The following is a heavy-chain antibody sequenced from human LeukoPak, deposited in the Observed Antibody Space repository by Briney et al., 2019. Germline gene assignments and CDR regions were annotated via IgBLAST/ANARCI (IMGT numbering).Heavy chain of an antibody. D-gene: IGHD3-22*01. CDR3: ARDPDYYDSSGV. J-gene: IGHJ4*02. CDR2: ISSSSSYI. CDR1: GFTFSSYS. V-gene: IGHV3-21*01. Sequence: PGGSLRLSCAASGFTFSSYSMNWVRQAPGKGLEWVSSISSSSSYIYYADSVKGRFTISRDNAKNSLYLQTNSLRAEDTAVYYCARDPDYYDSSGVWGQGTLVTVSS.